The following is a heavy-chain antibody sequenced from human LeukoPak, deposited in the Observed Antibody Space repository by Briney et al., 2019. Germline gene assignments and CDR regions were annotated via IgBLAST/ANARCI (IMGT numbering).Heavy chain of an antibody. D-gene: IGHD6-6*01. V-gene: IGHV1-18*01. CDR1: GYTFTSYG. CDR2: ISAYNGNT. CDR3: ACGIAARETFDY. J-gene: IGHJ4*02. Sequence: ASVKVSCKASGYTFTSYGISWVRQAPGQGLGWMGWISAYNGNTNYAQRLQGRVTMTTDTSTSTAYMELRSLRSDDTAVYYCACGIAARETFDYWGQGTLVTVSS.